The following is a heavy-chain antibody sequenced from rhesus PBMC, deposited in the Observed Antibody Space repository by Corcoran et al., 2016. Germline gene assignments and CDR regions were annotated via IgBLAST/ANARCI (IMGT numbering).Heavy chain of an antibody. Sequence: QVQLQESGPGLVKPSETLSLTCAVSGGSINSGYYYWRWFPPPPGKGLEWICDNTYSGSASYNPSLKSRVTISRDTSKTQFSLKLSSVTAADTAVYFCARYATITTGFDYWGQGVLVTVSS. CDR2: NTYSGSA. CDR1: GGSINSGYYY. J-gene: IGHJ4*01. D-gene: IGHD4-11*01. V-gene: IGHV4-122*02. CDR3: ARYATITTGFDY.